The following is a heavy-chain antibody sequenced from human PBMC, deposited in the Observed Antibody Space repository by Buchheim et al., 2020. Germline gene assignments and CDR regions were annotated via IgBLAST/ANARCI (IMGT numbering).Heavy chain of an antibody. D-gene: IGHD1-26*01. Sequence: QVQLQESGPGLVKPSETLSLTCTVSGGPMRDYYLSWIRQPPGRGLEWIGHIYYSGGTRYNPSLKSRVTISVDTSKKQFSLALRSMAAADTAVYYCARGGSTRLDYWGQETL. CDR3: ARGGSTRLDY. CDR1: GGPMRDYY. CDR2: IYYSGGT. V-gene: IGHV4-59*01. J-gene: IGHJ4*02.